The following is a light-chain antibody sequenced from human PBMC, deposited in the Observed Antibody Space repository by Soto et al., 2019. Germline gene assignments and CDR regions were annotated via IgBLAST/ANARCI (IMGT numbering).Light chain of an antibody. Sequence: EIVLTQSPGTLSLSPGERATLSCRASQSVSSSYLAWYQQKPGQAPRTLLYGASSRATGIPDRFSGSGSGTDFTLPSSRLEPEDFAVYYGQQYDSSPLTFGGGTKVEIK. V-gene: IGKV3-20*01. CDR1: QSVSSSY. J-gene: IGKJ4*01. CDR2: GAS. CDR3: QQYDSSPLT.